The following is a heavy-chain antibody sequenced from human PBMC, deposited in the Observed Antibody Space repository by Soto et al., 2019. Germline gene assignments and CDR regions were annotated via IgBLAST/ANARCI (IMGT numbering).Heavy chain of an antibody. CDR1: GFSVTGNH. V-gene: IGHV3-53*01. Sequence: GGSLRLSCAASGFSVTGNHMTWVRQAPGKGLEWVSSLYTGGTTYYADSVQGRFTISRDSSKNTLFLQMDRLRVEDSAVYYCARDLATVGKGFDSWGPGTLVT. CDR2: LYTGGTT. CDR3: ARDLATVGKGFDS. D-gene: IGHD5-12*01. J-gene: IGHJ4*02.